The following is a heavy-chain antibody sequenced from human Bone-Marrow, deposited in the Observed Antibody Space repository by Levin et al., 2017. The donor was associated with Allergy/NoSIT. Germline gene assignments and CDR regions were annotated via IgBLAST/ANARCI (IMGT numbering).Heavy chain of an antibody. CDR1: GFTFSSYG. D-gene: IGHD3-22*01. J-gene: IGHJ6*02. Sequence: LSLTCAASGFTFSSYGMHWVRQAPGKGLEWVAVISYDGSNKYYADSVKGRFTISRDNSKNTLYLQMNSLRAEDTAVYYCATLGEYYYDSSGYYFRRYYYYYGMDVWGQGTTVTVSS. CDR2: ISYDGSNK. V-gene: IGHV3-30*03. CDR3: ATLGEYYYDSSGYYFRRYYYYYGMDV.